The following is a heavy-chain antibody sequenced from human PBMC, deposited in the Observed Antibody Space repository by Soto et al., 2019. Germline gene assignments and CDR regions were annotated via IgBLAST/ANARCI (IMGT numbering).Heavy chain of an antibody. V-gene: IGHV3-30-3*01. CDR1: GFTFSSYA. J-gene: IGHJ4*02. D-gene: IGHD6-19*01. CDR2: ISYDGSNK. CDR3: ARDSGIAVAGIAYYFDY. Sequence: PGGSLRLSCAASGFTFSSYAMHWVRQAPGKGLEWVAVISYDGSNKYYADSVKGRFTISRDNSKNTLYLQMNSLRAEDTAVYYCARDSGIAVAGIAYYFDYWGQGILVTVS.